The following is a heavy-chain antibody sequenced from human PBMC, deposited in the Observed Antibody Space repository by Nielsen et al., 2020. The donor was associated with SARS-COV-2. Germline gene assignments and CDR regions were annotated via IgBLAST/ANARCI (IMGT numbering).Heavy chain of an antibody. CDR2: ISGSGGST. D-gene: IGHD2-21*02. J-gene: IGHJ4*02. V-gene: IGHV3-23*01. Sequence: GESLKISCAASGFTFSSYAMSWVRQAPGKGLEWVSAISGSGGSTYYADSVKGRFTISRDNSKNTLYLQMNSLRAEDTAVYYCAKGQPLLYYFDYWGQGTLVTVSS. CDR1: GFTFSSYA. CDR3: AKGQPLLYYFDY.